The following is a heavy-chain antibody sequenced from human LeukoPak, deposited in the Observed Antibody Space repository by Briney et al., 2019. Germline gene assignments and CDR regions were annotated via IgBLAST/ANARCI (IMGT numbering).Heavy chain of an antibody. CDR1: GYTFTSYY. V-gene: IGHV1-18*04. J-gene: IGHJ4*02. CDR2: ISAYNGNT. Sequence: ASVKVSCKASGYTFTSYYMHWVRQAPGQGLEWMGWISAYNGNTNYAQKLQGRVTMTTDTSTSTAYMELRSLRSDDTAVYYCARESYYYGSGSYFVVGSDSDYWGQGTLVTVSS. CDR3: ARESYYYGSGSYFVVGSDSDY. D-gene: IGHD3-10*01.